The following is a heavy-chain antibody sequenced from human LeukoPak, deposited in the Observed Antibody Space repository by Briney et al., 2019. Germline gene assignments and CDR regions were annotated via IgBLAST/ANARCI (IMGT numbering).Heavy chain of an antibody. Sequence: GGSLRLSCAASGFTFSSYAMHWVRQAPGKGLEWVAVISYDGSNKYYADSVKGRFTISRDNSMNTLYLQMTSLRVEDTAVYYCANWIEGRHEKFDYWGQGTLVTVSS. CDR3: ANWIEGRHEKFDY. V-gene: IGHV3-30*04. J-gene: IGHJ4*02. CDR1: GFTFSSYA. CDR2: ISYDGSNK. D-gene: IGHD1-1*01.